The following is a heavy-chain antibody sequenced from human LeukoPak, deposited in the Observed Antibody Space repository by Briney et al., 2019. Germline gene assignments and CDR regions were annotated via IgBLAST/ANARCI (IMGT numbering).Heavy chain of an antibody. V-gene: IGHV1-2*02. D-gene: IGHD5-18*01. Sequence: ASVKVSCKASGYTFTDYYLHWVRQAPGQGLEWMGWINPNSGDTDYAQKFQGRVTMTRDTSISTAYMELNRLRYDDTAVYYCARDMDTGPDLFDYWGQGTLVTVSS. CDR1: GYTFTDYY. CDR2: INPNSGDT. CDR3: ARDMDTGPDLFDY. J-gene: IGHJ4*02.